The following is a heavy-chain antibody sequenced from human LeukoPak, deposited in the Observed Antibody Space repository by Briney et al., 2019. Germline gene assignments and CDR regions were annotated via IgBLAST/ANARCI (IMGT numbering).Heavy chain of an antibody. CDR2: INSDGSST. J-gene: IGHJ6*03. CDR3: ASTQLEPRGSYYYMDV. Sequence: GGSLRLSCAASGFTFSSYWMHWVRQAPGKGLVGVSRINSDGSSTSYADSVKGRFTISRDNAKNTLYLQMNSLRAEDTAVYYCASTQLEPRGSYYYMDVWGKGTTVTVSS. CDR1: GFTFSSYW. D-gene: IGHD1-1*01. V-gene: IGHV3-74*01.